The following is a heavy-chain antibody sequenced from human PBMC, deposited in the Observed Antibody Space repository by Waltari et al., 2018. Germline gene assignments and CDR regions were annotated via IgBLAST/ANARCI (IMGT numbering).Heavy chain of an antibody. CDR3: ARDPLTARYIAAAGYFDY. J-gene: IGHJ4*02. CDR1: GYSISSGYY. CDR2: IYHSGST. V-gene: IGHV4-38-2*02. Sequence: QVQLQESGPGLVKPSETLSLTCAVSGYSISSGYYWGWIRQPPGKGLEWIGSIYHSGSTYYNPSLKSRVTISVDTSKNQFSLKLSSVTAADTAVYYCARDPLTARYIAAAGYFDYWGQGTLVTVSS. D-gene: IGHD6-13*01.